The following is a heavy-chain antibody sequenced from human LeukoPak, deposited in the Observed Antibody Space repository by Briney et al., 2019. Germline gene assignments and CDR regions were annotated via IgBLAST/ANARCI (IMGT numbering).Heavy chain of an antibody. CDR2: INPSGGST. Sequence: GASVKVSCKASGYTFTSYYMHWVRQAPGQGLEWMGIINPSGGSTSYAQKFQGRVTMTEDTSTVTAYMELSSLRSEDTAVYYCATIHQSPGDYWGQGTLVTVSS. J-gene: IGHJ4*02. V-gene: IGHV1-46*01. CDR3: ATIHQSPGDY. D-gene: IGHD3-3*01. CDR1: GYTFTSYY.